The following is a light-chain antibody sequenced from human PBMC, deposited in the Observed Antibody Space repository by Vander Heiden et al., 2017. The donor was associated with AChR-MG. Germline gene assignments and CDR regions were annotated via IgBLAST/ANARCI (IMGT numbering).Light chain of an antibody. CDR2: DDS. CDR1: NIGSKS. CDR3: QVWDSSSDHWV. V-gene: IGLV3-21*03. J-gene: IGLJ3*02. Sequence: SYVLTQPPSVSVATGKTARFPCGGNNIGSKSVHWYQQKPGQAPVLVVYDDSDRPSGIPERFSGSTSGNTATLTISRVEAGDEADYYCQVWDSSSDHWVFGGGTKLTVL.